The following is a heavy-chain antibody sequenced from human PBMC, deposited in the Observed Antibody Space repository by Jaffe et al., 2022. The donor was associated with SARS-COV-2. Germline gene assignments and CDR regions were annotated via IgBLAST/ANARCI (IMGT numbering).Heavy chain of an antibody. CDR3: ATTRYCSSTRCYQYFDY. V-gene: IGHV3-48*03. CDR1: GLIFSSYE. Sequence: EVQLVESGGGLGQPGGSLRLSCAASGLIFSSYEMNWVRQAPGKGLEWVSYISPSGSTIYYADSVKGRFTISRDDARNSLYLQMNSLRAEDTAVYYCATTRYCSSTRCYQYFDYWGQGTLVTVSS. D-gene: IGHD2-2*01. CDR2: ISPSGSTI. J-gene: IGHJ4*02.